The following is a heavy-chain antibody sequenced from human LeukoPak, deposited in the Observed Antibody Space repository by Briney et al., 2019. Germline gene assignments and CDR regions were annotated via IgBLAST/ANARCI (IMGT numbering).Heavy chain of an antibody. J-gene: IGHJ6*03. CDR1: GGSVSSGYHY. CDR2: ISYSGST. D-gene: IGHD6-25*01. V-gene: IGHV4-30-4*08. CDR3: ARVTPGYTGGGADHYYMDV. Sequence: SETLSLTCTVSGGSVSSGYHYWSWIRQPPGKNLEWIGYISYSGSTSYNPSLQSRVSISVDTSKNQFSLKLNSVTAADTAIYYCARVTPGYTGGGADHYYMDVWGKGTTVTVSS.